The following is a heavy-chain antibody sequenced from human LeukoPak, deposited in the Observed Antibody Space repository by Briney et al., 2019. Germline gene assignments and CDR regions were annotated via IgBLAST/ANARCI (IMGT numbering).Heavy chain of an antibody. D-gene: IGHD3-10*01. V-gene: IGHV3-7*01. J-gene: IGHJ4*02. CDR1: GFTFSSYA. Sequence: GGSLRLSCAASGFTFSSYAMSWVRQAPGKGLEWVANIKQDGSEKYYVDSVKGRFTISRDNAKNSLYLQMNSLRAEDTAVYYCARDHYYGSAGIDYWGQGTLVTVSS. CDR3: ARDHYYGSAGIDY. CDR2: IKQDGSEK.